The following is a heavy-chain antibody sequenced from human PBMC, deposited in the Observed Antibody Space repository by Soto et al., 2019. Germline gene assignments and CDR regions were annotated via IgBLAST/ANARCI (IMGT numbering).Heavy chain of an antibody. CDR2: INPNSGGT. D-gene: IGHD2-2*01. J-gene: IGHJ4*02. CDR1: GYTFTGYY. V-gene: IGHV1-2*02. CDR3: ASRPSVLGVPAVDY. Sequence: GASVKVSCKASGYTFTGYYMHWVRQAPGPGLEWMGWINPNSGGTNYAQKFQGRVTMTRDTSISTAYMELSRLRSDDTAVYYCASRPSVLGVPAVDYWGQGTLVTVSS.